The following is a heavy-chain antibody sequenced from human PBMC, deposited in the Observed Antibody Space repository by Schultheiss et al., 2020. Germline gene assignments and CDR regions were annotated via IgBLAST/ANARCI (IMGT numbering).Heavy chain of an antibody. Sequence: GESLKISCAASGFTFSSYAMSWVRQAPGKGLEWVSAISGSGGSTYYADSVKGRFTISRYNSKNTLYLQMNSLRAEDTAVYYYEKETGTKSRQENDYWGQGTLVTVSS. CDR2: ISGSGGST. V-gene: IGHV3-23*01. J-gene: IGHJ4*02. D-gene: IGHD1-1*01. CDR3: EKETGTKSRQENDY. CDR1: GFTFSSYA.